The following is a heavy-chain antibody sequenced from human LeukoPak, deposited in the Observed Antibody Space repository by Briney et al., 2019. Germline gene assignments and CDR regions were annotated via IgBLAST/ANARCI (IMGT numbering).Heavy chain of an antibody. Sequence: GASVKVSCKASGYTVTSYGISWVRQAPGQGLEWMGWISAYNGNTNSAQKLQGRVTMTTDTSTSTAYMELRSLRSDDTAVYYCAGGRGWTMNDAFDIWGQGTMVTVSS. CDR1: GYTVTSYG. V-gene: IGHV1-18*01. CDR3: AGGRGWTMNDAFDI. D-gene: IGHD6-19*01. J-gene: IGHJ3*02. CDR2: ISAYNGNT.